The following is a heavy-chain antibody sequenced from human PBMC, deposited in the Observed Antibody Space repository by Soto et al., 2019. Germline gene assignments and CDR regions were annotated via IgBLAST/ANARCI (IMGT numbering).Heavy chain of an antibody. J-gene: IGHJ4*02. CDR2: INHSGST. Sequence: SETLSLTCAVYGGSFSGYYWSWIRQPPGKGLEWIGGINHSGSTNYNPSLKSRVTISVDTSKNQFSLKLSSVTAADTAVYYCARAGYSYGWSTIDYWGQGTLVTVSS. V-gene: IGHV4-34*01. CDR1: GGSFSGYY. CDR3: ARAGYSYGWSTIDY. D-gene: IGHD5-18*01.